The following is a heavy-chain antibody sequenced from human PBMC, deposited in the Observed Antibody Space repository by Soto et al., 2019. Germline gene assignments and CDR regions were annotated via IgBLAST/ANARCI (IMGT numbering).Heavy chain of an antibody. Sequence: SVKVSCKASGGNFTNFGISWVRQAPGQGLEWMGGIIPLFGTTNYAHKFRGRVTVTADESTSTVYMELNSLRSEDTAMYYCARAHGTSWYNWFDPWGQGTLVTVSS. D-gene: IGHD1-26*01. J-gene: IGHJ5*02. CDR2: IIPLFGTT. V-gene: IGHV1-69*13. CDR1: GGNFTNFG. CDR3: ARAHGTSWYNWFDP.